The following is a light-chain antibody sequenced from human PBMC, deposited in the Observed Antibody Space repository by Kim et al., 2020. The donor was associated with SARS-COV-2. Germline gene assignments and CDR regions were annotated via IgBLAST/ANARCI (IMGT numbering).Light chain of an antibody. CDR2: KAS. V-gene: IGKV1-5*03. CDR1: QSISSS. Sequence: SACVGDTVTITGRASQSISSSLAWYQQKPAKTPKLLVYKASSLESGVPSRFSGSGSETEFTLTSSSLQPDDFATYYYQQYNSYRTFGQGTKVDIK. CDR3: QQYNSYRT. J-gene: IGKJ1*01.